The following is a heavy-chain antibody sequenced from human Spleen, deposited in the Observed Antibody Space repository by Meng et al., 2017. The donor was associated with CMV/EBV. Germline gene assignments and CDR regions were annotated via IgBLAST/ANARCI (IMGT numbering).Heavy chain of an antibody. D-gene: IGHD7-27*01. CDR1: GFTFSRCA. CDR2: ISYDGSNQ. CDR3: ARALGDY. J-gene: IGHJ4*02. Sequence: SLRLSCAASGFTFSRCAMHWVRQAPGKGLEWVAVISYDGSNQYYADSVKGRFTISRDNSKNTLYLQMNSLRAEDTAVYYCARALGDYWGQGTLVTVSS. V-gene: IGHV3-30-3*01.